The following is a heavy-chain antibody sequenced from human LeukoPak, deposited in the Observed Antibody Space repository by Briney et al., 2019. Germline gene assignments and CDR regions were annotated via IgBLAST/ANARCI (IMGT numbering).Heavy chain of an antibody. CDR3: ARRSGVAVAGAFDY. Sequence: GGSLRLSCAASGFTFSNYAVRWVRQAPGKGLEWVSGISGSGDSTCYADSVKGRFTISRDNSKNTLYLQMNSLRAEDTAVYFCARRSGVAVAGAFDYWGQGTLVTVSS. J-gene: IGHJ4*02. V-gene: IGHV3-23*01. CDR1: GFTFSNYA. D-gene: IGHD6-19*01. CDR2: ISGSGDST.